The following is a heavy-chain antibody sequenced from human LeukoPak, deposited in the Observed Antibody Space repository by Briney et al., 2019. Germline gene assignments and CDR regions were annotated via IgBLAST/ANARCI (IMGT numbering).Heavy chain of an antibody. CDR2: ISGSGDIT. CDR1: GFTFSSYA. J-gene: IGHJ3*02. Sequence: PGGSLRLSCAASGFTFSSYAMSWVRQAPGKGLEWVSAISGSGDITYYADSVKGRFTISRDNSKKTLYLQMNSLRAEDTAVYYCASALLTYYYDSDAFDIWGQGTMVTVSS. D-gene: IGHD3-22*01. CDR3: ASALLTYYYDSDAFDI. V-gene: IGHV3-23*01.